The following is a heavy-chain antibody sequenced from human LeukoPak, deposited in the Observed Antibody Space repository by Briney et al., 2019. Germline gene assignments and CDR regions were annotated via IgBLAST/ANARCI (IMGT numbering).Heavy chain of an antibody. V-gene: IGHV4-59*01. J-gene: IGHJ5*02. CDR3: ARDKFKYFDP. Sequence: SETLSLTCTVSGGSISSYYWSWIRQPPGKGLEWIGYIYYSGSTNYNPSLKSRVTISVDTSKNQFSLKPSSVTAADTAVYYCARDKFKYFDPWGQGTLVTVSS. CDR1: GGSISSYY. CDR2: IYYSGST.